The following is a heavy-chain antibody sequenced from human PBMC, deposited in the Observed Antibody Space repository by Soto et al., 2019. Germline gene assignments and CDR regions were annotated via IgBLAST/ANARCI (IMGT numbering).Heavy chain of an antibody. CDR3: ARSGGDGGSNFDY. D-gene: IGHD2-21*02. V-gene: IGHV3-33*01. CDR2: IWYDGSNK. J-gene: IGHJ4*02. CDR1: GFTFSSYG. Sequence: GCLLLACSASGFTFSSYGMHWVRQAPGKGLEWVAVIWYDGSNKYYADSVKGRFTISRDNSKNTLYLQMNSLRAEDTAVYYCARSGGDGGSNFDYWGQGTLVTVYS.